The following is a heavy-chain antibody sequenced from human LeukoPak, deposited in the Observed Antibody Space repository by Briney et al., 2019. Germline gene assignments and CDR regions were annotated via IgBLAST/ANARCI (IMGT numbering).Heavy chain of an antibody. CDR1: GFTFSSYE. CDR2: ISSSGSTI. D-gene: IGHD2-15*01. CDR3: ARDGGGYCSGGSCYSVSYYGMDV. J-gene: IGHJ6*04. V-gene: IGHV3-48*03. Sequence: PGGSLRLSCAASGFTFSSYEMNWVRQAPGKGLEWVSYISSSGSTIYYADSVKGRFTISRDNAKNSLYLRMNSLRAEDTAVYYCARDGGGYCSGGSCYSVSYYGMDVWGKGTTVTVSS.